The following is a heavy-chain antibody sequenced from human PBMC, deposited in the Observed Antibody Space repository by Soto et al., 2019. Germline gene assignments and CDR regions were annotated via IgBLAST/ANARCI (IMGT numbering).Heavy chain of an antibody. J-gene: IGHJ6*03. CDR1: GFTFSSYW. Sequence: GGSLRLSCAASGFTFSSYWMHWVRQAPGKGLVWVSRINSDGSSTSYADSVKGRFTISRDNAKNTLFLQMTSLRAEDKAVYYCARDRGTTLSYYMDVWGKGTTVTVSS. V-gene: IGHV3-74*01. CDR3: ARDRGTTLSYYMDV. D-gene: IGHD1-26*01. CDR2: INSDGSST.